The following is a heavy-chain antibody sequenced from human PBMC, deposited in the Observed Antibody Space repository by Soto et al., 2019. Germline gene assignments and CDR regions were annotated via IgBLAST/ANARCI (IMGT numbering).Heavy chain of an antibody. CDR2: INAGTGNT. Sequence: QVQLVQSGAEVKKPGASVKVSCKASGYTMHSYGMHWVRQAPGQRLEWMGWINAGTGNTKYSQKFQGRVTITRDTSASTAYMELSSLRSEDTAVYYCARELYPYYYDSSDNTPDWFDPWGQGTLVTVSS. CDR3: ARELYPYYYDSSDNTPDWFDP. D-gene: IGHD3-22*01. J-gene: IGHJ5*02. V-gene: IGHV1-3*01. CDR1: GYTMHSYG.